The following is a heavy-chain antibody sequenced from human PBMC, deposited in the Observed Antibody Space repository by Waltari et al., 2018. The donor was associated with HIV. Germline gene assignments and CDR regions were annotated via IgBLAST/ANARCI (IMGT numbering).Heavy chain of an antibody. CDR3: ARGFASSYFDY. V-gene: IGHV4-34*01. Sequence: QVQLQQWGAGLLKPSETLSLTCAVYGGSFSGYYWSWIRQPPGKGLEWIGEINHSGSTNYNPSLKGRVTISVDTSKNQFSLKLSSVTAADTAVYYCARGFASSYFDYWGQGTLVTVSS. J-gene: IGHJ4*02. CDR1: GGSFSGYY. D-gene: IGHD1-26*01. CDR2: INHSGST.